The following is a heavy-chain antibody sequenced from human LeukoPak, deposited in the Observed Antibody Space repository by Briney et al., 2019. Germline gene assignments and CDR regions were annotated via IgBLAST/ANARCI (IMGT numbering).Heavy chain of an antibody. CDR3: ASLAARLPFDY. D-gene: IGHD6-6*01. V-gene: IGHV4-39*01. Sequence: PSETLSLTCTVAGGSISSSSYYWGWIRQPPGNGLEWIGSIYYSGSTYYNPSLKSRVTISVDTSKNQFSLKLSSVTAADTAVYYCASLAARLPFDYWGQGTLVTVSS. CDR2: IYYSGST. CDR1: GGSISSSSYY. J-gene: IGHJ4*02.